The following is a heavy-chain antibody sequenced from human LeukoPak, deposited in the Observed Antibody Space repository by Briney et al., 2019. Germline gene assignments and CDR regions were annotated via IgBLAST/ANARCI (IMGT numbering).Heavy chain of an antibody. Sequence: PSETLSLTCTVSGGSISSYYWSWIRQPPGKGLEWIGYIYYSESTNYNPSLKSRVTISVDTSKNQFSLRLSSVTAADTAVYYCARAGELLWFGVDYWGQGTLVTVSS. CDR2: IYYSEST. V-gene: IGHV4-59*01. CDR3: ARAGELLWFGVDY. J-gene: IGHJ4*02. CDR1: GGSISSYY. D-gene: IGHD3-10*01.